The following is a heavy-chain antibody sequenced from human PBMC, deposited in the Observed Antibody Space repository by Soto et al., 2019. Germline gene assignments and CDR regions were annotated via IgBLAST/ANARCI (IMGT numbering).Heavy chain of an antibody. CDR1: GDGVPSTGVA. CDR2: TYYRSKWYN. J-gene: IGHJ4*02. V-gene: IGHV6-1*01. Sequence: SQTLSLTCAISGDGVPSTGVAWNWIGQSPSRALDWLGRTYYRSKWYNDYAVSVKSRITINPDTSKNQFSLQLNSVTPEDTAVYYCAREYRRSGWYRDFDYWGQGTLVTVSS. D-gene: IGHD6-19*01. CDR3: AREYRRSGWYRDFDY.